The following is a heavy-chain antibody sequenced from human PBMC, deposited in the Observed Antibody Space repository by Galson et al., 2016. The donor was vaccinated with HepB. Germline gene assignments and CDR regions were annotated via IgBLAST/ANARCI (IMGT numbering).Heavy chain of an antibody. J-gene: IGHJ4*02. CDR3: ERDRERSLDY. CDR2: ISTHSGTT. CDR1: GYTFTTYG. V-gene: IGHV1-18*01. Sequence: SCKASGYTFTTYGITWVRQAPGQGLDWMGWISTHSGTTNHAQELQGRITMTTDTSTSTAYMELTNLKSDDTAVYYCERDRERSLDYWGQGTLVSVSS.